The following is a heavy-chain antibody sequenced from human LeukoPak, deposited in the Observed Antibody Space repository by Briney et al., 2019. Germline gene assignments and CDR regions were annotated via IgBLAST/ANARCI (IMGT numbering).Heavy chain of an antibody. CDR3: ARWRTSGRGFDY. CDR2: IYHSGST. Sequence: SETLSLTCAVSGYSISSGYYWGWIRQPPGKGLEWIGSIYHSGSTYYNPSLKSRVTISVDTSKNQSSLKLSSVTAADTAVYYCARWRTSGRGFDYWGQGTLVTVSS. V-gene: IGHV4-38-2*01. J-gene: IGHJ4*02. CDR1: GYSISSGYY. D-gene: IGHD1-26*01.